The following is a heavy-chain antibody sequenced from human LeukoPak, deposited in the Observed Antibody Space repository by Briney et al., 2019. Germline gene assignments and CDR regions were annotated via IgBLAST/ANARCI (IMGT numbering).Heavy chain of an antibody. Sequence: GRSLRLSCAASGFTFSSYAMNWVRQAPGKGLEWVAVLSDDGSNKYDADSVKGRFTISRDNSKNTLYLQMNSLRAEDTAVYYCARAFSTTAFDSWGQGTLVTVSS. V-gene: IGHV3-30*04. CDR1: GFTFSSYA. J-gene: IGHJ4*02. D-gene: IGHD4-17*01. CDR3: ARAFSTTAFDS. CDR2: LSDDGSNK.